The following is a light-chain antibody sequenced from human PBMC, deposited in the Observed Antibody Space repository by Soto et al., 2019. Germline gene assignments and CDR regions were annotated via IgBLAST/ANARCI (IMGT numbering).Light chain of an antibody. V-gene: IGLV1-40*01. CDR3: QSYDSSLSGPNWV. J-gene: IGLJ3*02. CDR2: GNS. Sequence: QAVVTQPPSVFGAPGQRVTISCTGSSSNIVAGYDVHWYQQLPGTAPKLLIYGNSNRPSGVPDRFSGSKSGTSASLAITGLQAEDEADYYCQSYDSSLSGPNWVFGGGTQLTVL. CDR1: SSNIVAGYD.